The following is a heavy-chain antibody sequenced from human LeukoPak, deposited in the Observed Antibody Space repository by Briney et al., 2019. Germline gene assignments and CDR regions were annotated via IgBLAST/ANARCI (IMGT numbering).Heavy chain of an antibody. CDR2: IYYSGST. J-gene: IGHJ5*02. CDR3: AXXKRGVQXPHNWFDP. CDR1: GGSISSYY. V-gene: IGHV4-59*01. Sequence: PSETLSLTCTVSGGSISSYYWSWIRQPPGKGLEWIGYIYYSGSTNYNPSLKSRVTISVDTSKNQFSLKLSSVTAADTAVYYCAXXKRGVQXPHNWFDPWGQGTLVTVSS. D-gene: IGHD1-1*01.